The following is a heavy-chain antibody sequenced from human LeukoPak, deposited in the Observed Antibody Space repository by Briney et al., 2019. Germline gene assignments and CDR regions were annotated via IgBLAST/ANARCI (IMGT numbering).Heavy chain of an antibody. J-gene: IGHJ5*02. CDR1: GGSFSGYY. Sequence: SETLSLTCAVYGGSFSGYYWSWIRQPPGKGLEWIGEITRSGSTNYNPSLKSRVTISVDTSKNQFSLKLSSVTAADTAVYYCARSISLRVRIGYSNRFAPWGQGTLVTVSS. CDR2: ITRSGST. V-gene: IGHV4-34*01. D-gene: IGHD3-16*02. CDR3: ARSISLRVRIGYSNRFAP.